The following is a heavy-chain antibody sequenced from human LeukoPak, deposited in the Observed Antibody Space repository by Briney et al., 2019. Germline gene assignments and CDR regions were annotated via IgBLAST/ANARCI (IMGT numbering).Heavy chain of an antibody. D-gene: IGHD6-19*01. Sequence: PGGSLRLSCAASGFTFSSYGMHWVRQAAGKGLEWVTFRRYDGSNKYYADSVKGRFTISRDNSKNTLYLQMNSLRSEDTAVYYCARERRYSSGWSPGVRWGQGTLVTVSS. J-gene: IGHJ4*02. V-gene: IGHV3-30*02. CDR1: GFTFSSYG. CDR3: ARERRYSSGWSPGVR. CDR2: RRYDGSNK.